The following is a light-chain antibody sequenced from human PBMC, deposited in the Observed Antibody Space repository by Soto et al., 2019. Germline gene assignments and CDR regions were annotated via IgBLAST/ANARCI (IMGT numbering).Light chain of an antibody. Sequence: QSVLTQPPSASGTPGQRVTISCSGSSSNIGSNTVNSYQQLPGTAPKLLIYSNNQRPSGVPDRFSGSKSGTSASLAIGGLQSEDEADYYCSAWDDSLNGWVFGGGTKLTVL. V-gene: IGLV1-44*01. J-gene: IGLJ3*02. CDR2: SNN. CDR1: SSNIGSNT. CDR3: SAWDDSLNGWV.